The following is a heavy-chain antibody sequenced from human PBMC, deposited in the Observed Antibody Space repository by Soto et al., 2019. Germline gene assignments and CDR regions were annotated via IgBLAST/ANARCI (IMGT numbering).Heavy chain of an antibody. Sequence: QVQLVQSGAEVKKPGSSLKVSCKASGGTFGNSGVSWVRQAPGQGPEWMGGISPIFDTTNYAQKFQGRVTISPDDSTRYVEVSSLGAEETAVYDWARAPLLSAVTTHDNYFDDWGQGPQVTVSS. J-gene: IGHJ4*02. CDR3: ARAPLLSAVTTHDNYFDD. CDR2: ISPIFDTT. CDR1: GGTFGNSG. V-gene: IGHV1-69*01. D-gene: IGHD4-17*01.